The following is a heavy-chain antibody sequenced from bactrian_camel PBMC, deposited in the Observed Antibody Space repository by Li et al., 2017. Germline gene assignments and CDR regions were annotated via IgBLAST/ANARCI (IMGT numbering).Heavy chain of an antibody. Sequence: EVQLVESGGGLVQPGGSLRLSCVVSGFTISSVAVSWVRQAPGKGLEWVSTISGGGGTTYYADSVKGRFTISLGNAKNTLYLQMNSLKTEDTAVYYCATWWSVGFWGQGTQVTVS. CDR3: ATWWSVGF. J-gene: IGHJ6*01. CDR1: GFTISSVA. V-gene: IGHV3S31*01. CDR2: ISGGGGTT. D-gene: IGHD7*01.